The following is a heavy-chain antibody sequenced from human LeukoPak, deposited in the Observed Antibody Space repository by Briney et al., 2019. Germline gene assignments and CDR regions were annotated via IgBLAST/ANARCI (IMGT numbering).Heavy chain of an antibody. Sequence: SETLSLTCTVSGGSVISYYWSWIRQPPGKGLGWIGYIYYSGRTSYNPFLKSRVTISVDTSNNQFSLKLASVTAADTAVYYCARHGGTTAINDAFDIWGLGTMVTVSS. CDR2: IYYSGRT. CDR3: ARHGGTTAINDAFDI. D-gene: IGHD1/OR15-1a*01. V-gene: IGHV4-59*08. J-gene: IGHJ3*02. CDR1: GGSVISYY.